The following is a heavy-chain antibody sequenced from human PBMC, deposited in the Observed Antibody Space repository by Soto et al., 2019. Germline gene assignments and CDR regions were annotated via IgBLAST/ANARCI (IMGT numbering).Heavy chain of an antibody. CDR3: AILRGGTSYGMDV. D-gene: IGHD3-16*01. CDR2: INHSGST. CDR1: GGSFSGYY. V-gene: IGHV4-34*01. Sequence: SETLSLTCAVYGGSFSGYYWSWIRQPPGKGLGWIGEINHSGSTNYNPSLKSRATISVDTSKNQFSLKLSSVTAADTAVYYCAILRGGTSYGMDVWGQGTTVTVSS. J-gene: IGHJ6*02.